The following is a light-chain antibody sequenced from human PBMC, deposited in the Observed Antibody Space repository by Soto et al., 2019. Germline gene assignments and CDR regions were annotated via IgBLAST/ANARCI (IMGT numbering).Light chain of an antibody. V-gene: IGKV1-5*03. CDR2: KAS. Sequence: DIQMTQSPSTLSASVGDRVTITCRASQSISSWLAWYQQKPGTAPKLLIYKASTLQSGVPSRFSGSGSGTDFTLTISSLQPDDSANYYCQQYNDNWTFGQGTKVEIK. CDR3: QQYNDNWT. J-gene: IGKJ1*01. CDR1: QSISSW.